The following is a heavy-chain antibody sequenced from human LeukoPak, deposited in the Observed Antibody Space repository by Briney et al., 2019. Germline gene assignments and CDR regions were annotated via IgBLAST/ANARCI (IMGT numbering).Heavy chain of an antibody. Sequence: SETLSLTCTVSGGSISTFYWTWIRQPAGKGLEWIGRIFTSGNTNYNPSLKSRVTLSVDTSKDHFSLKLSSVTAADTAVYYCARDSGYDRNWFDPWGQGTLVTVSS. D-gene: IGHD5-12*01. CDR3: ARDSGYDRNWFDP. CDR2: IFTSGNT. V-gene: IGHV4-4*07. CDR1: GGSISTFY. J-gene: IGHJ5*02.